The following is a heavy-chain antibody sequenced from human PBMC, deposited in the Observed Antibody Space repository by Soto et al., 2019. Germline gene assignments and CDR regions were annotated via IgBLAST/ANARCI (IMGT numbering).Heavy chain of an antibody. CDR1: GGSISSGGYS. CDR3: ARGPRITIFGVVITHPTFDP. Sequence: KASETLSRTCAVSGGSISSGGYSWSWIRQPPGKGLEWIGYIYHSGSTYYNPSLKSRVTISVDRSKNQFSLKLSSVTAADTAVYYCARGPRITIFGVVITHPTFDPWGQGTLVTVSS. CDR2: IYHSGST. V-gene: IGHV4-30-2*01. D-gene: IGHD3-3*01. J-gene: IGHJ5*02.